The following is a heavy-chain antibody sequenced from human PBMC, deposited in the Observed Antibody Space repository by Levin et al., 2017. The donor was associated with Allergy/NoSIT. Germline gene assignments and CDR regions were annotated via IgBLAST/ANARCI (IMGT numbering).Heavy chain of an antibody. CDR3: ARDPWGASFWFDP. CDR1: GGSISSGSYY. J-gene: IGHJ5*02. CDR2: IYTSGIT. V-gene: IGHV4-61*02. D-gene: IGHD3-16*01. Sequence: SETLSLTCTVSGGSISSGSYYWSWIRQPAGTGLQWIGRIYTSGITNYNPSLKSRVTISLDTSKNQFSLKLTSVTAADTAVYYCARDPWGASFWFDPWGQGTLVTVSS.